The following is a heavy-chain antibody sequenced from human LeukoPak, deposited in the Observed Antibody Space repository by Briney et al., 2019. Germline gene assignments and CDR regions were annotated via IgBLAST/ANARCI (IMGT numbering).Heavy chain of an antibody. J-gene: IGHJ5*02. D-gene: IGHD4-17*01. V-gene: IGHV3-23*01. CDR2: ITGSGGST. Sequence: GGYLRLSCAASGFTFSSYAMSWVRQAPGKGLEWVSAITGSGGSTYYADFVKGRFTISRDNSKNTLYLQMNSLRADDTAVYYCAKDPPDDYGDYPNWFDPWGQGTLVTVSS. CDR1: GFTFSSYA. CDR3: AKDPPDDYGDYPNWFDP.